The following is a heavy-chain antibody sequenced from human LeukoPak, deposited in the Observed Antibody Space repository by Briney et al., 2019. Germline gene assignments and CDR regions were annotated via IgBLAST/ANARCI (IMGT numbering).Heavy chain of an antibody. Sequence: SETLSLTCTVSGGSISSSIYYWGWIRQPPGKGLEWIRSIYYSGSTYYNPSLKSRVTISVDTSKNQFSLKLSSVTAADTAVYYCARGGSLNPWGQGTLVTVSS. D-gene: IGHD3-16*01. V-gene: IGHV4-39*07. CDR2: IYYSGST. J-gene: IGHJ5*02. CDR1: GGSISSSIYY. CDR3: ARGGSLNP.